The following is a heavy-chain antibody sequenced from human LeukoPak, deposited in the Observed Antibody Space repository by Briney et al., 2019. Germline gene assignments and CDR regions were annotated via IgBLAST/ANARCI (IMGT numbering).Heavy chain of an antibody. D-gene: IGHD3-22*01. J-gene: IGHJ4*02. V-gene: IGHV3-23*01. CDR3: AKATTAIVVDNFFDY. CDR2: ISGNGGAT. Sequence: GGSLRLSCAASGFTFTSYGMSWVRQAPGKGLEWVSAISGNGGATYYADSVKGRFTISRDNSKNSLHLQRNSLRAEDTALYYCAKATTAIVVDNFFDYWGQGTLVSVSS. CDR1: GFTFTSYG.